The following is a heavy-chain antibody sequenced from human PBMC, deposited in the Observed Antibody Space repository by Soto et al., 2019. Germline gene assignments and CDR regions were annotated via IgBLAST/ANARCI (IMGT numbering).Heavy chain of an antibody. D-gene: IGHD5-12*01. Sequence: QVQLVQSGGEVKKPGASVKLSCTASGYTFTSYGISWVRQAPGQGLEWMGWISAYNGKTNYAQNVQGRVTMTTDTSTRTAYTDVRSLRSHDTAVYYCARGGDVNYYHGMDVWGQGTTVTVAS. J-gene: IGHJ6*02. CDR2: ISAYNGKT. CDR1: GYTFTSYG. CDR3: ARGGDVNYYHGMDV. V-gene: IGHV1-18*01.